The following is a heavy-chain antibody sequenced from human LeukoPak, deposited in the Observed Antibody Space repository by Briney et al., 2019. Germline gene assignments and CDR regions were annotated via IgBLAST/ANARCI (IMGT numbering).Heavy chain of an antibody. CDR1: GGSFSSGGYY. Sequence: SETLSLTCTVSGGSFSSGGYYWGWLRQHPGMGLEWVGYIYDSGSTYYNPSLERRATISVDTSKTQFSQKMSSVTAADTAVYYCAREGPYCSGGSCDIDYWGQGTLVTVSS. CDR2: IYDSGST. D-gene: IGHD2-15*01. J-gene: IGHJ4*02. V-gene: IGHV4-31*03. CDR3: AREGPYCSGGSCDIDY.